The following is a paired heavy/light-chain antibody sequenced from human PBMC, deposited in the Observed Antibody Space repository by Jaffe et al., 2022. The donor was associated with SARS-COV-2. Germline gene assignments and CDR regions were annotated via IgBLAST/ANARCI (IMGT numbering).Light chain of an antibody. Sequence: DIQLTQSPSFLSASVGDRVTLTCRASQGINILLAWYQQKPGKAPKLLIYGASTLQSGVPSGFSGSGSGTEFTLTINSLQPEDFATYYCQQAHSYPLTFGGGTKVEIK. CDR3: QQAHSYPLT. CDR1: QGINIL. J-gene: IGKJ4*01. CDR2: GAS. V-gene: IGKV1-9*01.
Heavy chain of an antibody. V-gene: IGHV3-23*04. CDR2: ITNSGGT. J-gene: IGHJ4*02. CDR3: AKNLYGTGSYNDC. D-gene: IGHD3-10*01. Sequence: EVQVVESGGGLVQPGGSLRLSCAASGFMSSTYAMSWVRQAPGKGLQWVSGITNSGGTYYTGSVQGRFTISRDSSKNTLYLQMNSLRVEDTATYYCAKNLYGTGSYNDCWGQGTQVTVSS. CDR1: GFMSSTYA.